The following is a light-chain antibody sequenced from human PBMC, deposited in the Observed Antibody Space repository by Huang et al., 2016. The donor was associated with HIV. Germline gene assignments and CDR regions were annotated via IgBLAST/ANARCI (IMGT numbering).Light chain of an antibody. CDR2: AAS. V-gene: IGKV1-9*01. CDR3: QQVNSNPLT. J-gene: IGKJ4*01. CDR1: QGISSY. Sequence: IQLTQSPSSLSASVGDRVTITCRASQGISSYLAWYQQTPGKAPKLLIYAASTLQSGVPSRFSGSGSGTDFTRTISSLQPEDCATDYCQQVNSNPLTFGGGTKVEIK.